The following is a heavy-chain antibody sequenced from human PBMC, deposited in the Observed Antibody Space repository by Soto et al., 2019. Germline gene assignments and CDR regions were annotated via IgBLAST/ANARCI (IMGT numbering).Heavy chain of an antibody. CDR3: AKALGSSSSYFGP. CDR1: GFTFSSYA. Sequence: HXGGALRLSCAASGFTFSSYAMSWVRQAPGKGLEWVSAISGSGGSTYYADSVKGRFTISRDNSKNTLYLQMNSLRAEDPAVYYRAKALGSSSSYFGPWGEGTRVTDSS. J-gene: IGHJ5*02. V-gene: IGHV3-23*01. D-gene: IGHD6-13*01. CDR2: ISGSGGST.